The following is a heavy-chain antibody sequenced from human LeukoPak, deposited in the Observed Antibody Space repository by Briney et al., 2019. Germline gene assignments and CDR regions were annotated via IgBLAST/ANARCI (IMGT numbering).Heavy chain of an antibody. Sequence: GGSLRLSCEASGFALSRYSMNWVRQAPGKGLEWVSSIRYIWYGDSLKGRFTTSRDNAKNSLLLQMNSLRADDTALYYCARGATNGDYLSPPFDYWGQGTLVTVSSGMDVWGQGTTVTVSS. J-gene: IGHJ6*02. V-gene: IGHV3-21*01. CDR1: GFALSRYS. D-gene: IGHD4-17*01. CDR3: ARGATNGDYLSPPFDYWGQGTLVTVSSGMDV. CDR2: IRYI.